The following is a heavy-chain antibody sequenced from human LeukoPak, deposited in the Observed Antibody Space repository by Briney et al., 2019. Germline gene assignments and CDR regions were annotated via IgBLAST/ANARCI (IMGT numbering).Heavy chain of an antibody. J-gene: IGHJ4*02. V-gene: IGHV4-59*01. CDR1: GGSISSYY. D-gene: IGHD1-14*01. Sequence: PSETLSLTCTVSGGSISSYYWSWIRQPPGKGLEWIGYIYCSGSTNYNPSLKSRVTISVDTSKNQFSLKLSSVTAADTAVYYCARDTPPGDYWGQGTLVTVSS. CDR3: ARDTPPGDY. CDR2: IYCSGST.